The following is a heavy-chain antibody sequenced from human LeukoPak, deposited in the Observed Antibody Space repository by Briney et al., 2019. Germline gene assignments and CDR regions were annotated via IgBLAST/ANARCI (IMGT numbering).Heavy chain of an antibody. D-gene: IGHD5-12*01. CDR3: ARVNSGYGYYFDY. V-gene: IGHV3-21*01. J-gene: IGHJ4*02. CDR2: ISSSSSYI. CDR1: GFTFSSYS. Sequence: GGSLRLSCAASGFTFSSYSMNWVRQAPGKGLEWVSSISSSSSYIYYADSVKGRFTISRDNAKNSLYLQMNSLRAEDTAVYYCARVNSGYGYYFDYWGQGTLVTVSS.